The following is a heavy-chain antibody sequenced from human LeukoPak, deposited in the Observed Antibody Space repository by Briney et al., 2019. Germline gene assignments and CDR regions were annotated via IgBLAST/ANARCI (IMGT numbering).Heavy chain of an antibody. V-gene: IGHV4-39*07. CDR1: SGSISDSRYY. CDR2: IYYSGNT. D-gene: IGHD6-19*01. J-gene: IGHJ6*03. CDR3: ARAVNDDSGWYVAYYSSYIAV. Sequence: SDTLSLTCSVSSGSISDSRYYCAWIRQSPVKGLEWIAAIYYSGNTYYNPSLRSRVALAVDRAKNQFSPKLTAMTAADAAVYSCARAVNDDSGWYVAYYSSYIAVWGTGDSVTVSS.